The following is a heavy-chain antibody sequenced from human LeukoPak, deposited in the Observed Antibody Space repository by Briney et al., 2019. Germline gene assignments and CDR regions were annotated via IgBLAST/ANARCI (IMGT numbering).Heavy chain of an antibody. V-gene: IGHV3-21*01. CDR3: ASYPYIGSYFFDY. CDR1: GFTFSSYS. J-gene: IGHJ4*02. D-gene: IGHD1-26*01. Sequence: PGGYLRLSCAASGFTFSSYSMNWVRQAPGKGLEWVSSISSSSSYIYYADSVKGRFTISRYNGKASMDLKSNSLEAEDTDVYYCASYPYIGSYFFDYWGQGTLVTVSS. CDR2: ISSSSSYI.